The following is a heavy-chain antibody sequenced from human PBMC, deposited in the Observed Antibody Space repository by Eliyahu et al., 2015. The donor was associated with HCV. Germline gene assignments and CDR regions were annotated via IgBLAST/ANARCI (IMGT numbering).Heavy chain of an antibody. Sequence: SWVRQAPGKGLEWVSAISGSGGSTYYADSVKGRFTISRDNSKNTLYLQMNSLRAEDTAVYYCAKDDRAGATHFDYWGQGTLVTVSS. D-gene: IGHD1-26*01. V-gene: IGHV3-23*01. J-gene: IGHJ4*02. CDR2: ISGSGGST. CDR3: AKDDRAGATHFDY.